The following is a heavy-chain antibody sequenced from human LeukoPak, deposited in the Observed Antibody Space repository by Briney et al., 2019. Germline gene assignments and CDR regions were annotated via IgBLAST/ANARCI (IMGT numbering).Heavy chain of an antibody. Sequence: PSGTLSLTCAVSGGSISSSNWWSGVRPPPGKGREGSGEIYHRGSTNYNPSLKRRVTISVDKSKNQFSLKLSSVPAADTAVYYCAREVYDAFDIWGQGTMVTVSS. J-gene: IGHJ3*02. CDR2: IYHRGST. D-gene: IGHD5/OR15-5a*01. V-gene: IGHV4-4*02. CDR3: AREVYDAFDI. CDR1: GGSISSSNW.